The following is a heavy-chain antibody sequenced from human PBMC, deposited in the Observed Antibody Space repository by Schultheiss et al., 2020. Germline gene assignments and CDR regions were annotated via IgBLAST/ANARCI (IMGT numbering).Heavy chain of an antibody. CDR1: GYTFTSYC. CDR2: ISAYDGNT. D-gene: IGHD3-3*01. V-gene: IGHV1-18*04. J-gene: IGHJ6*03. Sequence: ASVKVSCKASGYTFTSYCISWVRQAPGQGLEWMGWISAYDGNTNYAQKFQGRVTITADESTSTVYMELRSLRSDDTAVYYCARGPDFWSGYYWYYYYMDVWGQGTPVTVSS. CDR3: ARGPDFWSGYYWYYYYMDV.